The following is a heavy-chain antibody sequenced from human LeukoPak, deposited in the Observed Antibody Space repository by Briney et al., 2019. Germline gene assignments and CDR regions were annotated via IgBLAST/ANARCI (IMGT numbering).Heavy chain of an antibody. Sequence: PGGSLRLSCAASGFTFSSYAMHWVRQAPGKGLEWVAAISYDGSNKYYADSVKGRFTISRDNSKNTLYLQMNSLRAEDTAVYYCAREVYYYDSSGYYFDYWGQGTLVTVSS. V-gene: IGHV3-30*04. J-gene: IGHJ4*02. CDR2: ISYDGSNK. CDR1: GFTFSSYA. D-gene: IGHD3-22*01. CDR3: AREVYYYDSSGYYFDY.